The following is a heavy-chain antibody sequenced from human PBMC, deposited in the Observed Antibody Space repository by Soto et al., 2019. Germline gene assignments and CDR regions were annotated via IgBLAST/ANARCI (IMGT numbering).Heavy chain of an antibody. Sequence: XETLSLTCTVSGSSISSYYWVWIRQPPGKGLEWIGHIYHSGSTIYNPSLKSRVTISIDTSKSQFSLNLNSMSAADTAVYYCAGYNWNYYFDHWGQGTLVTVSS. CDR1: GSSISSYY. J-gene: IGHJ4*02. CDR2: IYHSGST. CDR3: AGYNWNYYFDH. D-gene: IGHD1-7*01. V-gene: IGHV4-59*03.